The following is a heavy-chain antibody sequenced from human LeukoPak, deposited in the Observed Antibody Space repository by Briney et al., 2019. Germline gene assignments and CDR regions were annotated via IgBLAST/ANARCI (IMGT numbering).Heavy chain of an antibody. D-gene: IGHD5-12*01. CDR3: AKATTTRYSGYDY. CDR1: GCTVRGKY. J-gene: IGHJ4*02. Sequence: GESLRLSCTTSGCTVRGKYMGWVGQAPGKGLEWVSAISGSGGSTYYADSVKGRFTISRDNSKNTLYLQMNSLKAEDTAVYYCAKATTTRYSGYDYWGQGTLVTVSS. CDR2: ISGSGGST. V-gene: IGHV3-23*01.